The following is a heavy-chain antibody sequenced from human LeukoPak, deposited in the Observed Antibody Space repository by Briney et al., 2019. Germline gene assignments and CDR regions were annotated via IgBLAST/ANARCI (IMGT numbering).Heavy chain of an antibody. CDR2: INWNGGST. J-gene: IGHJ6*03. Sequence: GGSLRLSCAASGFPFYDYGMSWVRQAPGKGLEWVSGINWNGGSTGYADSVKGRFTISRDNAKNSLYLQMNSLRAEDTALYYCARGQLAARNYYYYMDVWGKGTTVTVSS. V-gene: IGHV3-20*04. CDR3: ARGQLAARNYYYYMDV. D-gene: IGHD6-6*01. CDR1: GFPFYDYG.